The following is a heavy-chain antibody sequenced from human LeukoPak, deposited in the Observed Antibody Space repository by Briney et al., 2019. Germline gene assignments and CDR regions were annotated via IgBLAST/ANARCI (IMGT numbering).Heavy chain of an antibody. Sequence: PSQTLSLTCTVPGGSISSGGYYWSWIRQHPGKGLEWIGYIYYSGSTYYNPSLKSRVTISVDTSKNQFSLKLSSVTAADTAVYYCARFIAAAVSNWFDPWGQGTLVTVSS. CDR2: IYYSGST. D-gene: IGHD6-13*01. CDR1: GGSISSGGYY. V-gene: IGHV4-31*03. CDR3: ARFIAAAVSNWFDP. J-gene: IGHJ5*02.